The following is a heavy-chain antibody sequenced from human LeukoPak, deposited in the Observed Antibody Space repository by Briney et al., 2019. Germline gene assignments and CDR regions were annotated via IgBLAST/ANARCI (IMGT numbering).Heavy chain of an antibody. CDR1: GGAFSSYA. J-gene: IGHJ6*02. CDR3: ARDSKVTCGGDCYTHHYYYYGMDV. V-gene: IGHV1-69*13. D-gene: IGHD2-21*02. CDR2: VIPIFGTA. Sequence: SVNVSCNASGGAFSSYAISWVRHAPGQGLEWMGGVIPIFGTANYAQKFQGRVTITADESTSTAYMELSSLRSEDTAVYYCARDSKVTCGGDCYTHHYYYYGMDVWGQGTTVTVSS.